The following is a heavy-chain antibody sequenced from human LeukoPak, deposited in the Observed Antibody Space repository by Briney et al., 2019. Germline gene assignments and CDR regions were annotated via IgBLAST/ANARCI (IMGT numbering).Heavy chain of an antibody. J-gene: IGHJ4*02. Sequence: GRSLRLSCAASGFTFSSYGMHWVRQAPGKGLEWVAVIWYDGSNKYYADSVKGRFTISRDNSKNTLYLQMNSLRAEDTAVYYCARDEYSYGYLGYWGQGTLVTVSS. V-gene: IGHV3-33*01. D-gene: IGHD5-18*01. CDR2: IWYDGSNK. CDR1: GFTFSSYG. CDR3: ARDEYSYGYLGY.